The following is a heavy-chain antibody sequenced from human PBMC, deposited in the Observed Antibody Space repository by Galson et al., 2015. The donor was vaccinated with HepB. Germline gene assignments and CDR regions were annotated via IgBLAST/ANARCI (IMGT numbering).Heavy chain of an antibody. CDR3: AREWAYGSGGLALDY. J-gene: IGHJ4*02. Sequence: SLRLSCAASGFTFSSYGMHWVRQAPGKGLEWVAVIWYDGSNKYYADSVKGRFTISRDNSKNTLYLQMNSLRAEDTAVYYCAREWAYGSGGLALDYWGQGTLVTVSS. CDR2: IWYDGSNK. D-gene: IGHD3-10*01. V-gene: IGHV3-33*01. CDR1: GFTFSSYG.